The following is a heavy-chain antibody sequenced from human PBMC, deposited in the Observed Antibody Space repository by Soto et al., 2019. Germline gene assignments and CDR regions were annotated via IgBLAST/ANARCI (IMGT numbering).Heavy chain of an antibody. CDR1: GFTFSSYA. CDR2: ISGSGGST. D-gene: IGHD1-26*01. CDR3: AKDLDPSWWELFVAIYGMDV. Sequence: GGSLRLSCAASGFTFSSYAMSWVRQAPGKGLEWVSAISGSGGSTYYADSVKGRFTISRDNSKNTLYLQMNSLRAEDTAVYYCAKDLDPSWWELFVAIYGMDVWGQGTTVTVSS. V-gene: IGHV3-23*01. J-gene: IGHJ6*02.